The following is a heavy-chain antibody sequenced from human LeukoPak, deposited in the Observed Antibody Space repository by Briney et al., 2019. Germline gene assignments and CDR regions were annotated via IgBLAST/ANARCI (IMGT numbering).Heavy chain of an antibody. CDR1: GFTFSSYG. V-gene: IGHV3-33*06. CDR3: AKDRGYTYGLDY. J-gene: IGHJ4*02. D-gene: IGHD5-18*01. CDR2: IWYDGSNK. Sequence: GGSLRLSCAASGFTFSSYGMHWVRQAPGKGLEWVAVIWYDGSNKYYAGSVKGRSTISRDNSKNTVYLQMNSLRAEDTAVYYCAKDRGYTYGLDYWGQGTLVTVSS.